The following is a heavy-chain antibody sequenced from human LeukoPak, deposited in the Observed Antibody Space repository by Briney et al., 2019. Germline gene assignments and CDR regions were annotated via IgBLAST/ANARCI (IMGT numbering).Heavy chain of an antibody. V-gene: IGHV4-31*03. D-gene: IGHD1-1*01. J-gene: IGHJ6*02. Sequence: SETLSLTCTVSGGSVISGGYFWNWIRQHPGKGLEWIRYIFNSGGTFYSPSLKSRVTISLDTSKNQIFLMLSSVTAADTAVYYCASCEGTTTSPLYGMDVWGQGTTVTVSS. CDR3: ASCEGTTTSPLYGMDV. CDR2: IFNSGGT. CDR1: GGSVISGGYF.